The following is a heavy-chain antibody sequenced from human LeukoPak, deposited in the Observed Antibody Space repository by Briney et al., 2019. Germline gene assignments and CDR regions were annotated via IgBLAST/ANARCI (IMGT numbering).Heavy chain of an antibody. CDR1: GGSISSSSYY. Sequence: PSQTLSLTCTVSGGSISSSSYYWGWIRQPPGKGLEWIGSIYYSGSTYYNPSLKSRVTISVDTSKNQFSLKLSSVTAADTAVYYCARGYGDGYSDYFDYWGQGTLVTVSS. J-gene: IGHJ4*02. CDR2: IYYSGST. V-gene: IGHV4-39*07. D-gene: IGHD5-24*01. CDR3: ARGYGDGYSDYFDY.